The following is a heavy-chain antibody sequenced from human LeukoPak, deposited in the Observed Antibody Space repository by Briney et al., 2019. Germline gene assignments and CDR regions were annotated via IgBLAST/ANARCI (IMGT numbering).Heavy chain of an antibody. CDR1: GFTFTSYA. D-gene: IGHD5-12*01. Sequence: PGGSLRLSCAASGFTFTSYAMHWVRQAPGKGLEWVAVISYDESNKYYADSVKGRFTISRDNSKNTLYLQMNSLRAEDTAVYYCARVLVAVATIPGSDYWGQGTLVTVSS. CDR3: ARVLVAVATIPGSDY. V-gene: IGHV3-30-3*01. CDR2: ISYDESNK. J-gene: IGHJ4*02.